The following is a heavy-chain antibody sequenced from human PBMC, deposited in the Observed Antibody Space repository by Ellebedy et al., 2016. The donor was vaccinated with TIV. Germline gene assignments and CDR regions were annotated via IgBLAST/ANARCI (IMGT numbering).Heavy chain of an antibody. CDR2: ASHEEYIK. Sequence: GESLKISCAGSGFIFKNYAIHWVRQGPGKGLEWVAVASHEEYIKLYADSVKGRFTISRDNFKNAVFLQMNNLRPEDTGLYYCAKGAAMDLWGQGTTVTVSS. J-gene: IGHJ6*02. CDR1: GFIFKNYA. CDR3: AKGAAMDL. V-gene: IGHV3-30*04.